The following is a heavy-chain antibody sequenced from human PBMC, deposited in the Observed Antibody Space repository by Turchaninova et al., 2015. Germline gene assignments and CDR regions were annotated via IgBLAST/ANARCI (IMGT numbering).Heavy chain of an antibody. CDR3: ARVPTAVVAPDY. CDR2: SYYSGST. J-gene: IGHJ4*02. V-gene: IGHV4-39*07. CDR1: GDSISSSSYY. D-gene: IGHD2-15*01. Sequence: QLQLQESGPGRVKPSETLSLPCTVSGDSISSSSYYWGWLRRPPRKGLEGIWSSYYSGSTYYNPPLKSRVTISLDTSKNQFSLKLSSVTAADTAVYYCARVPTAVVAPDYWGQGTLVTVSS.